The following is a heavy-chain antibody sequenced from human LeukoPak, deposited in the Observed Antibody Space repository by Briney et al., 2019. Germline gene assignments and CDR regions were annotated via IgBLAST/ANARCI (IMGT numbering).Heavy chain of an antibody. CDR2: INPNSGGT. D-gene: IGHD6-19*01. V-gene: IGHV1-2*06. Sequence: ASVKVSXKASGYTFTGYYMHWVRQAPGQGLEWMGRINPNSGGTNYAQKFQGRVTMTRDTSISTAYMELSRLRSDDTAVYYCAREGVLVGSGWTQGFDYWGQGTLVTVSS. CDR3: AREGVLVGSGWTQGFDY. CDR1: GYTFTGYY. J-gene: IGHJ4*02.